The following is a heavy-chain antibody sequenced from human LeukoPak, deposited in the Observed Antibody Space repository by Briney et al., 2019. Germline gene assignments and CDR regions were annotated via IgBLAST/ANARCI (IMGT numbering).Heavy chain of an antibody. CDR1: GFTFSSYS. V-gene: IGHV3-21*01. CDR2: ISSSSSYI. Sequence: PGGSLRLSCAASGFTFSSYSMNWVRQAPGKGLEWVSSISSSSSYIYYADSVKGRFTISRDNAKNSLYLQMNSLRAEDTAVYYCARYLKPPDRPTYIVGGTPIDYWGQGTLVTVSS. J-gene: IGHJ4*02. CDR3: ARYLKPPDRPTYIVGGTPIDY. D-gene: IGHD1-26*01.